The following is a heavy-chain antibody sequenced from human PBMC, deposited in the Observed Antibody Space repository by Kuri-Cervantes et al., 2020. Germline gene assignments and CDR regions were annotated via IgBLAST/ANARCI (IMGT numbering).Heavy chain of an antibody. D-gene: IGHD6-13*01. V-gene: IGHV3-48*02. CDR2: ISSSSSTI. CDR1: GFTFSSYS. CDR3: ATRIAAAGPTPFDY. J-gene: IGHJ4*02. Sequence: GESLKISCAASGFTFSSYSMNWVHQAPGKGLEWVSYISSSSSTIYYADSVKGRFTISRDNAKNSLYLQMNSLRDEDTAVYYCATRIAAAGPTPFDYWGQGTLVTVSS.